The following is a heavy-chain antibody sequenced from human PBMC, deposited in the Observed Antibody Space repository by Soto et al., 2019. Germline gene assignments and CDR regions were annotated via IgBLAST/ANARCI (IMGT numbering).Heavy chain of an antibody. D-gene: IGHD2-8*01. J-gene: IGHJ4*02. CDR2: ISGSGGST. CDR1: GFTFSSYA. V-gene: IGHV3-23*01. CDR3: AAGDIVLMVYDY. Sequence: GGSLRLSCAASGFTFSSYAMSWVRQAPGKGLEWVSAISGSGGSTYYADSVKGRFTISRDNSKNTLYLQMNSLRAEDTAVYYCAAGDIVLMVYDYWGQGTLVTVSS.